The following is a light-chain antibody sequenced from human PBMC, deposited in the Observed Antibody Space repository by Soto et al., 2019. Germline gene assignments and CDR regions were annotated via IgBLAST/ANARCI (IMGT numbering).Light chain of an antibody. V-gene: IGKV1D-12*01. Sequence: DIQMTQSPSSVSASIGDTVTITCRASQDISTLLAWYQQKPGKAPKLLIYGASTLESGVPSRFSGRGSGTDFTLTISSLQPEDFATYYCQQYNSYSSWTFGQGTKVDIK. CDR1: QDISTL. CDR3: QQYNSYSSWT. CDR2: GAS. J-gene: IGKJ1*01.